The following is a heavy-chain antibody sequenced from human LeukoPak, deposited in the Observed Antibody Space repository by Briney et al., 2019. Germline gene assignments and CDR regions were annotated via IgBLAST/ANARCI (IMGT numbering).Heavy chain of an antibody. CDR3: ARGWEMWLPQRSFDY. CDR2: INHSGST. D-gene: IGHD6-19*01. CDR1: GGSFSGYY. Sequence: SETLSLTCAVYGGSFSGYYWSWIRQPPGKGLEWIGEINHSGSTNYNPSLKSRVTIPVDTSKNQFSLKLSSVTAADTAVYYCARGWEMWLPQRSFDYWGQGTLVTVSS. V-gene: IGHV4-34*01. J-gene: IGHJ4*02.